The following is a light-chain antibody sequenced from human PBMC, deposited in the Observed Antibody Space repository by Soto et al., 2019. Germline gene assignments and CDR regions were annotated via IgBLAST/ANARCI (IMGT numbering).Light chain of an antibody. Sequence: EIVLTQSPGTLSLSPGERVTLSCRASQRVTNSYLAWYQQKPGQAPRLLNYGASSRATGIPDRFSGGGSGTDFTLTISTLEPEDFAVYNCQQYGSSPLTFGQGTKVEI. CDR3: QQYGSSPLT. CDR1: QRVTNSY. CDR2: GAS. V-gene: IGKV3-20*01. J-gene: IGKJ1*01.